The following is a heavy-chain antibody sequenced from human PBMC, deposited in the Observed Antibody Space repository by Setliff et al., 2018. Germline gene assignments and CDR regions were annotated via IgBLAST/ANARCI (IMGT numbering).Heavy chain of an antibody. CDR2: INPNDGYT. V-gene: IGHV1-46*01. CDR3: ARGYYDSYARYYVVGDY. J-gene: IGHJ4*02. Sequence: GASVKVSCKASGGTFSSYAIDWVRQAPGQGLEWMGTINPNDGYTIYAPAFQGRVAMTTDTSTSTVYMELSSLRTEDTAVYYCARGYYDSYARYYVVGDYWGQGTPVTVSS. D-gene: IGHD3-22*01. CDR1: GGTFSSYA.